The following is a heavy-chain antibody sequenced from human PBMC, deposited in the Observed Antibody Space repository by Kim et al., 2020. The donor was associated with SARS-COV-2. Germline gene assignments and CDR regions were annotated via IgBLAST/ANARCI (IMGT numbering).Heavy chain of an antibody. Sequence: GGSLRLSCAASGFTFSSYTMSWVRQAPGKGLEWVSSISGTGGSTYYADSVKGRFTISRDNSKNTLYLQMNSLRAEDTAVYYCAKARTTMIGVVITTGYYYGMDVWRQGPTVTASS. CDR1: GFTFSSYT. V-gene: IGHV3-23*01. CDR3: AKARTTMIGVVITTGYYYGMDV. J-gene: IGHJ6*02. D-gene: IGHD3-22*01. CDR2: ISGTGGST.